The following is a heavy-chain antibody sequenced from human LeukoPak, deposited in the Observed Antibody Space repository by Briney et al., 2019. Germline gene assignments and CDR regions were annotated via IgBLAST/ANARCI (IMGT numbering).Heavy chain of an antibody. CDR2: ISYIGST. J-gene: IGHJ3*01. D-gene: IGHD3-22*01. V-gene: IGHV4-59*11. Sequence: SETLSLTCTVSGGSLTTHYWSWIRQPPGKGLEWIGYISYIGSTNYNPSLKSRVTISIDTSKNEVSLMLTSVTAADTAVYYRASDSISMNAFDAWGQGTMVTVSS. CDR1: GGSLTTHY. CDR3: ASDSISMNAFDA.